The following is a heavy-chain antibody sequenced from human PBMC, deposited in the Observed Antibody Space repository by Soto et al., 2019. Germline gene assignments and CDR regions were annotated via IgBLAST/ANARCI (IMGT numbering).Heavy chain of an antibody. V-gene: IGHV4-59*01. J-gene: IGHJ6*02. D-gene: IGHD3-10*01. CDR2: IYYSGST. Sequence: SETLSLTCTVSGGSISSYYWSWIRQPPGKGLEWIGYIYYSGSTNYNPSLKSRVTISVDTSKNQFSLKLSSVTAADTAVYYCAREGMTRNYNYNGMDVWGQGTTVTVSS. CDR3: AREGMTRNYNYNGMDV. CDR1: GGSISSYY.